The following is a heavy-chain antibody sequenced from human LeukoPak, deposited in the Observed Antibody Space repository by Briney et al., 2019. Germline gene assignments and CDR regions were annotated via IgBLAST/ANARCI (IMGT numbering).Heavy chain of an antibody. CDR2: ISPSGGST. CDR1: GYTFTTYY. CDR3: AGDSSSSSFDY. J-gene: IGHJ4*02. D-gene: IGHD6-6*01. Sequence: ASVKVSCKASGYTFTTYYVHWVRQAPGQGLEWMGIISPSGGSTTYAQNFQGRVTMTRDTSTSTVYMELSSLRSEDTAVYYCAGDSSSSSFDYWGQGTLVTVSS. V-gene: IGHV1-46*01.